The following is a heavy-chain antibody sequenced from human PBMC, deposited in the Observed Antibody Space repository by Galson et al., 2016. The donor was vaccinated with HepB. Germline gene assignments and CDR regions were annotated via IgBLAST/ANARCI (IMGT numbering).Heavy chain of an antibody. D-gene: IGHD2/OR15-2a*01. CDR3: AKRHEYCPPVGCSVDS. CDR1: GFSFSRYW. Sequence: SLRLSCAASGFSFSRYWMAWVRQAPGKGLEWVGNIRADGTANDYVGSVKGRFTMSRDNAQKSLFLQMNSLTADDTAVYYCAKRHEYCPPVGCSVDSWGQGTLVSVSS. CDR2: IRADGTAN. J-gene: IGHJ4*02. V-gene: IGHV3-7*01.